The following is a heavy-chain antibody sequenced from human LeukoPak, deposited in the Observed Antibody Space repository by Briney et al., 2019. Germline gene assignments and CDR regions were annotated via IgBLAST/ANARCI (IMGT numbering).Heavy chain of an antibody. CDR2: IYYSGST. Sequence: SETLSLTCVVSGGSISSTSYYWGWIRQPPGKGLEWIGYIYYSGSTNYNPSLKSRVTISVDTSKNQFSLKLSSVTAADTAVYYCARLSSLANIAARGRTWLDPWGQGSLVTVSS. V-gene: IGHV4-61*05. D-gene: IGHD6-6*01. CDR1: GGSISSTSYY. J-gene: IGHJ5*02. CDR3: ARLSSLANIAARGRTWLDP.